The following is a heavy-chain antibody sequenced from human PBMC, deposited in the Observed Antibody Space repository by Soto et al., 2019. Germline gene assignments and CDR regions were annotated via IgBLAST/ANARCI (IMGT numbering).Heavy chain of an antibody. V-gene: IGHV1-18*01. J-gene: IGHJ6*02. Sequence: ASVKVSCKASGYTFTSYGISWVRQAPGQGLEWMGWISAYNGNTNYAQKLQGRVTMTTDTSTSTAYMELRSLRSDDTAVHYCARGGLVFGVEEDPVYYYYGMDVWGQGTTVTVSS. D-gene: IGHD3-3*01. CDR2: ISAYNGNT. CDR1: GYTFTSYG. CDR3: ARGGLVFGVEEDPVYYYYGMDV.